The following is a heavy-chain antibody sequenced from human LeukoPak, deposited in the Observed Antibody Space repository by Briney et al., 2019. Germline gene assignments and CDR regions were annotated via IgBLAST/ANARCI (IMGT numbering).Heavy chain of an antibody. CDR2: IGGSGSRR. J-gene: IGHJ4*02. V-gene: IGHV3-23*01. CDR3: ARAYADSGDYEAY. CDR1: GFTFSSYA. D-gene: IGHD4-17*01. Sequence: GGSLRLSCAASGFTFSSYAMSWVRQAPVNGLEWVSAIGGSGSRRYHADSVKGRFTISRDNSRNMLYLQMNSLRAEDTAVYYCARAYADSGDYEAYWGQGTLVTVSS.